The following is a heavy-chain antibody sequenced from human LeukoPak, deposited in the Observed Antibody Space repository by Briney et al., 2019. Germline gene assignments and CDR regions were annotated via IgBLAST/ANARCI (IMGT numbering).Heavy chain of an antibody. D-gene: IGHD3-9*01. Sequence: PGGSLRLSCAASGFTFSSYAMSWVRQAPGKGLEWVSTISGSGGNTYYADSVKGRFTISRDNSKNTLYLQMNSLRAEDTAVYYCVKDRNGYYDILTGYYTTDYWGQGTLVTVSS. CDR1: GFTFSSYA. CDR2: ISGSGGNT. V-gene: IGHV3-23*01. J-gene: IGHJ4*02. CDR3: VKDRNGYYDILTGYYTTDY.